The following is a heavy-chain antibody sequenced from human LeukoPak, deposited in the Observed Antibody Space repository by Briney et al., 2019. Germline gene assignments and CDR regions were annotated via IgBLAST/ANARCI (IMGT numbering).Heavy chain of an antibody. CDR1: GFTFSSYS. V-gene: IGHV3-21*01. CDR2: ISSSSSYI. J-gene: IGHJ4*02. CDR3: ARVINVLRYFDWPCDY. D-gene: IGHD3-9*01. Sequence: GSLRLSCAASGFTFSSYSMNWVRQAPGKGLEWVSSISSSSSYIYYADSVKGRFTISRDNAKNSLYLQMNSLRAEDTAVYYCARVINVLRYFDWPCDYWGQGTLVTVSS.